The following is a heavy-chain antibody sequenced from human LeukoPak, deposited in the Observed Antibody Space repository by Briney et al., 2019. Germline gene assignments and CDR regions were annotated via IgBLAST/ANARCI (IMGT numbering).Heavy chain of an antibody. CDR3: VSRPEGATVFFPYFDY. V-gene: IGHV4-31*03. D-gene: IGHD4-17*01. J-gene: IGHJ4*02. CDR1: GASISSGGSY. Sequence: SETLSLTCTVSGASISSGGSYWNWIRQYPGKGLEWIGYISDSGNTHYDPSLKSRVIMSVDTSKNQFSLWLSSVTAADTAVYYCVSRPEGATVFFPYFDYWGQGALVTVSS. CDR2: ISDSGNT.